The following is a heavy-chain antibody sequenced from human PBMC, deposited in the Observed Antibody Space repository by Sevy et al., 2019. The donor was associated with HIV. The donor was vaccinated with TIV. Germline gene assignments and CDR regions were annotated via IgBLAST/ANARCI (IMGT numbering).Heavy chain of an antibody. D-gene: IGHD2-2*01. CDR1: GFIISDYE. J-gene: IGHJ3*01. CDR2: ISPSRTTI. V-gene: IGHV3-48*03. CDR3: ARQYFLPYCSSTNCPPAAYDL. Sequence: GGSLRLSCEAFGFIISDYEMMWVRQAPGKGLEWVSYISPSRTTIYHAVSPKGRFPTSRDNARNSLSLHLDNLRAEDTAVYSCARQYFLPYCSSTNCPPAAYDLWGQGTMATVSS.